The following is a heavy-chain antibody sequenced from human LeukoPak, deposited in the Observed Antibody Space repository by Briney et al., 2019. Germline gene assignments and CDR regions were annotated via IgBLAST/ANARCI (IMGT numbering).Heavy chain of an antibody. D-gene: IGHD3-10*01. J-gene: IGHJ4*02. CDR3: ARRATMVRGIPAFDY. V-gene: IGHV3-23*01. Sequence: GGSLRLSCAASGFTFSSYAMSWVRQAPGKGLEWVSAISGSGGSTYYADSVKGRFTISRGNAKNSLYLQMNSLRAEDTAVYYCARRATMVRGIPAFDYWGQGTLVTVSS. CDR2: ISGSGGST. CDR1: GFTFSSYA.